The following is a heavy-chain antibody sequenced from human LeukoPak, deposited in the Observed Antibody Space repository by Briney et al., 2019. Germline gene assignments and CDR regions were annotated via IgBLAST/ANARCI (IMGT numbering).Heavy chain of an antibody. CDR1: GFTFSSYP. J-gene: IGHJ5*02. D-gene: IGHD2-2*03. CDR3: AKGGYCSSTSCPFDP. V-gene: IGHV3-23*01. Sequence: GGSLRLSCAASGFTFSSYPMSWLRQAPGKGLEWVSEISGSGGSTYYADFAKGRFTISRDNSKNTLYLQMNSLRAEDTAVYHCAKGGYCSSTSCPFDPWGQGTLVTVSS. CDR2: ISGSGGST.